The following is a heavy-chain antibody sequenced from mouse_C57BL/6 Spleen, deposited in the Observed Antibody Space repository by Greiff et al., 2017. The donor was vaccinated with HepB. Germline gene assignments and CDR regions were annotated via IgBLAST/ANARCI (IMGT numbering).Heavy chain of an antibody. D-gene: IGHD2-1*01. CDR3: ARSPLYGNYVRAMDY. Sequence: EVQLQESGPELVKPGASVKISCKASGYTFTDYYMNWVKQSHGKSLEWIGDINPNNGGTSYNQKFKGKATLTVDKSSSTAYMERRSLTSEDSAVYYCARSPLYGNYVRAMDYWGQGTSVTVAS. J-gene: IGHJ4*01. CDR2: INPNNGGT. V-gene: IGHV1-26*01. CDR1: GYTFTDYY.